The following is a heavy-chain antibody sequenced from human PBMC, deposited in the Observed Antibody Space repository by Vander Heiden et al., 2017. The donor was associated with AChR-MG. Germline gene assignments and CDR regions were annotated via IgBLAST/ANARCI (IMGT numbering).Heavy chain of an antibody. J-gene: IGHJ2*01. D-gene: IGHD5-12*01. CDR2: INHSGST. V-gene: IGHV4-34*01. CDR1: GRSFSAYD. CDR3: ARGRTDSGYDSSGWYFDL. Sequence: QVQLQPWGAGLLKPSATLSLTCAVYGRSFSAYDWGGIRRPPGKGLEWIGEINHSGSTNYNPSLKSRVTISVDTSKNQFSLKLSSVTAADTAVYYCARGRTDSGYDSSGWYFDLWGRGTLVTVSS.